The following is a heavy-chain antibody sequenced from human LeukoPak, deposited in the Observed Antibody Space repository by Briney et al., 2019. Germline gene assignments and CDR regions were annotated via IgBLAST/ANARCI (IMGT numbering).Heavy chain of an antibody. Sequence: ASVKVSCKASGYTFSNYGLNWGRQAPGQGLEWMGRIAAYSGNTNYEATFQGRVAMTTDTSTSTAYMELKTLTSDDTGIYYGARGAEGGTDMRNRYYDYMDVWGKGITVTVSS. CDR2: IAAYSGNT. D-gene: IGHD1-1*01. J-gene: IGHJ6*03. CDR3: ARGAEGGTDMRNRYYDYMDV. CDR1: GYTFSNYG. V-gene: IGHV1-18*01.